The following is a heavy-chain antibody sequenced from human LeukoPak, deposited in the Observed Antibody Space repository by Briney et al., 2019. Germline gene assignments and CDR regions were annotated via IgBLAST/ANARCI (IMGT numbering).Heavy chain of an antibody. D-gene: IGHD3-3*01. J-gene: IGHJ3*02. CDR3: ARDSYDFWSGPTGI. V-gene: IGHV3-48*04. Sequence: GGSLRLSCATSGFTFSSYSMNWVRQAPGKGLEWVSYISSSSSTIYHADSVKGRFTISRDNAKNSLYLQMNSLRAEDTAVSYCARDSYDFWSGPTGIWGQGTMVTVSS. CDR2: ISSSSSTI. CDR1: GFTFSSYS.